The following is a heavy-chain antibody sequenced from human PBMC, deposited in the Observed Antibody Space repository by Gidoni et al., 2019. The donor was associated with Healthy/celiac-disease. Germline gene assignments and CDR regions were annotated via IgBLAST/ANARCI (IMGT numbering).Heavy chain of an antibody. CDR1: GLPFSRYA. CDR2: ISGSGGST. D-gene: IGHD5-18*01. V-gene: IGHV3-23*01. J-gene: IGHJ4*02. CDR3: AKDLGSYGRSYYFDY. Sequence: EVQLLASGGGSVQPGGSLRLSCAASGLPFSRYARSWFRPAPGKGLAWVSAISGSGGSTYYADSVEGRFTISRDNAKNTLYLQMNSLRAEDTAVYYCAKDLGSYGRSYYFDYWGQGTLVTVSS.